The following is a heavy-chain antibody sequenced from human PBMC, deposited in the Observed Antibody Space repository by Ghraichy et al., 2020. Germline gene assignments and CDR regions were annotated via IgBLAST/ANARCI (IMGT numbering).Heavy chain of an antibody. V-gene: IGHV4-39*01. CDR3: ARRFCGGDCYPLDY. CDR2: IYYSGST. D-gene: IGHD2-21*02. Sequence: SETLSLTCTVSGGSISSSSYYWGWIRQPPGKGLEWIGSIYYSGSTYYNPSLKSRVTISVDTSKNQFSLKLSSVTAADTAVYYCARRFCGGDCYPLDYWGQGTLVTVSS. CDR1: GGSISSSSYY. J-gene: IGHJ4*02.